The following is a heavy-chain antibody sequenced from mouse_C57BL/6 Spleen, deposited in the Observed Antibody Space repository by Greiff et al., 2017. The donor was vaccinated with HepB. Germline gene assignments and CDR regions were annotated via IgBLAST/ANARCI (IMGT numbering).Heavy chain of an antibody. Sequence: VQLQQSGAELVRPGASVKLSCTASGFNIKDYYMHWVKPRPEQGLEWIGRIDPEDGDTEYAPKFQGKATMTADTSSNTAYLQLSSLTSEDTAVYYCTTGYYKDWYFDVWGTGTTVTVSS. CDR3: TTGYYKDWYFDV. J-gene: IGHJ1*03. CDR2: IDPEDGDT. V-gene: IGHV14-1*01. CDR1: GFNIKDYY. D-gene: IGHD2-3*01.